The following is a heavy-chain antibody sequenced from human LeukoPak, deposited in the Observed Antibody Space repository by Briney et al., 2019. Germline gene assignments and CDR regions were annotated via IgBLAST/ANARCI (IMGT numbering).Heavy chain of an antibody. J-gene: IGHJ4*02. V-gene: IGHV3-30*18. D-gene: IGHD3-16*01. Sequence: GGSLRLSCAASGFTFSSYGMHWVRQAPGKGLEWVAVISYDGSNKYYADSVKGRFTISRDNSKNTLYLQMNSLRAEDTAVYYCAKAHALSYEGFDYWGQGTLVTVSS. CDR1: GFTFSSYG. CDR3: AKAHALSYEGFDY. CDR2: ISYDGSNK.